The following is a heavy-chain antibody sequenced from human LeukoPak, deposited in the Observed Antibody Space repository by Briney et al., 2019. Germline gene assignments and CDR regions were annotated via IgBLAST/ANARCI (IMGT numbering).Heavy chain of an antibody. Sequence: GESLKISCKGSGYSFTSYWISWARQMPGKGLEWMGRIDPSDSYTNYSPSFQGHVTISADKSISTAYLQWSSLKASDTALYYCARHRGDYGVGGYWGQGTLVTVSS. CDR1: GYSFTSYW. CDR3: ARHRGDYGVGGY. V-gene: IGHV5-10-1*01. D-gene: IGHD4-17*01. CDR2: IDPSDSYT. J-gene: IGHJ4*02.